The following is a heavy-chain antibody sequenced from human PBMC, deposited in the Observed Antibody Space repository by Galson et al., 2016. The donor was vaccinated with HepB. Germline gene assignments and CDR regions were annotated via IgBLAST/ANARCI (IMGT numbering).Heavy chain of an antibody. Sequence: SLRLSCAASGLTFSSYAMNWVRQAPGKGLEWVSAVNAGGDSTYYADSVKGRFTISRDNSKNTQYLQMNSLSAEDTAVYYCAKEHSGYFDYWGQGTLVTVSS. J-gene: IGHJ4*02. V-gene: IGHV3-23*01. CDR2: VNAGGDST. CDR1: GLTFSSYA. D-gene: IGHD6-19*01. CDR3: AKEHSGYFDY.